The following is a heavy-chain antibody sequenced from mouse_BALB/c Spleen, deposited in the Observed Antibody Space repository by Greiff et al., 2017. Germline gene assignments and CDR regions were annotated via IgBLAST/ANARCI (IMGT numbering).Heavy chain of an antibody. J-gene: IGHJ2*01. Sequence: EVQLQQSGAELVKPGASVKLSCTASGFNIKDTYMHWVKQRPEQGLEWIGRIDPANGNTKYDPKFQGKATITADTSSNTAYLQLSSLTSEDTAVYYCARTLSLLRLQDYWGQGTTLTVSS. CDR1: GFNIKDTY. CDR2: IDPANGNT. CDR3: ARTLSLLRLQDY. V-gene: IGHV14-3*02. D-gene: IGHD1-2*01.